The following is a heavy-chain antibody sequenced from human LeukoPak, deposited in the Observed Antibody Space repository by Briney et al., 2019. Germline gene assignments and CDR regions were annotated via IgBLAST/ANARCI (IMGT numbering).Heavy chain of an antibody. V-gene: IGHV1-69*13. CDR2: IIPIFGTA. D-gene: IGHD6-19*01. CDR1: GGTFSSYT. J-gene: IGHJ4*02. Sequence: SAKVSCKASGGTFSSYTITWVRQAPGQGLEWMGGIIPIFGTANYAQKFQGRVTITADESTRTAYMELSSLRSEDTAVYYCAREYTGVAGPDLPLVYWGQGTLVTVSS. CDR3: AREYTGVAGPDLPLVY.